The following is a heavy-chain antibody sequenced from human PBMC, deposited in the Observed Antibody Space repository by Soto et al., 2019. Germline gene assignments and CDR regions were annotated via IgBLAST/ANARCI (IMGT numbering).Heavy chain of an antibody. Sequence: GGSLRLSCAASGFTFSSYGMHWVRQAPGKGLEWVAVIWYDGSNKYYADSVKGRFTTSRDNSKNTLYLQMNSLRAEDTAVYYCAREPPITMIVVVPIYGMDVWGQGTTVTVSS. V-gene: IGHV3-33*01. J-gene: IGHJ6*02. D-gene: IGHD3-22*01. CDR2: IWYDGSNK. CDR3: AREPPITMIVVVPIYGMDV. CDR1: GFTFSSYG.